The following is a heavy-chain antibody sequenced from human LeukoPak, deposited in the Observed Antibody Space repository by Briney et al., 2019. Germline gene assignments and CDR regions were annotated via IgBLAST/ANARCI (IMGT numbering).Heavy chain of an antibody. CDR1: GYTFTSYY. V-gene: IGHV1-46*01. J-gene: IGHJ6*03. CDR2: INPSGGST. D-gene: IGHD4-11*01. Sequence: ASVKVSCKASGYTFTSYYMHWVRQAPGQGLEWMGIINPSGGSTSYAQKFQGRVTMTRDTSTGTVYMELSSLRSEDTAVYYCARETHDYSNYGLDYYYYYYMDVWGKGTTVTVSS. CDR3: ARETHDYSNYGLDYYYYYYMDV.